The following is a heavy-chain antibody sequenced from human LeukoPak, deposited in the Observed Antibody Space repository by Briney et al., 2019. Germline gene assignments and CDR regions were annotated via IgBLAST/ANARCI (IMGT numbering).Heavy chain of an antibody. D-gene: IGHD5-18*01. Sequence: PSETLSLTCTVSGGSISSHYWSWIRQPPGKGLDWVGYIYSSGSTNYNPSFKSRVTISVDTSKNRFSLKMTSVTAADTAVYYCARGGYSYGYDDDFEYWGQGILVTVSS. J-gene: IGHJ4*02. CDR3: ARGGYSYGYDDDFEY. V-gene: IGHV4-59*11. CDR1: GGSISSHY. CDR2: IYSSGST.